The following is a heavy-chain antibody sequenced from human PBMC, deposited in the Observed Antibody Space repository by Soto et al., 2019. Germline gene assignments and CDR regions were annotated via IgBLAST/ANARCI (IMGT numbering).Heavy chain of an antibody. CDR2: VSPGDSDT. J-gene: IGHJ4*02. D-gene: IGHD1-20*01. V-gene: IGHV5-51*01. CDR1: GYRFTYYW. Sequence: GESLKISCKGSGYRFTYYWIAWVRQMPGKGLEWMGIVSPGDSDTRYSPSFQGQVTISADKSISTAYLQWSSLRASDTAVYYCAGRNSNWNYIDFWGRGTLVTVSS. CDR3: AGRNSNWNYIDF.